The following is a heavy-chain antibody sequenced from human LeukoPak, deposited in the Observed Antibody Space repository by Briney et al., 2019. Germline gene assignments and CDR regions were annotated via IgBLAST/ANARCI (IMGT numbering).Heavy chain of an antibody. CDR2: IYYSGST. CDR1: GGSISSYY. D-gene: IGHD2-15*01. CDR3: ARVQFLCSGGSCYLYYFDY. V-gene: IGHV4-59*01. Sequence: SETLSLTCTVSGGSISSYYWSWIRQPPGKGLEWIGYIYYSGSTNYNPSLKSRVTISVDTSKNQFSLKLSSVTAADTAVYYCARVQFLCSGGSCYLYYFDYWGQGTLVTVSS. J-gene: IGHJ4*02.